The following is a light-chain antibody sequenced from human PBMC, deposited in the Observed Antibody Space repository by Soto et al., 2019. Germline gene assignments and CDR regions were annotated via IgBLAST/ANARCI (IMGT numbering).Light chain of an antibody. V-gene: IGLV2-23*02. CDR2: EVT. Sequence: QSALTQPASVSGSPGRSITISCSGTRSDVGTYNLVSWYQQYPGKAPRLMIYEVTKRPSGVSNRFSGSKSGNTASLTISGLQPEDEAAYYCRAYAGSSSSIFGTGTKVTVL. J-gene: IGLJ1*01. CDR1: RSDVGTYNL. CDR3: RAYAGSSSSI.